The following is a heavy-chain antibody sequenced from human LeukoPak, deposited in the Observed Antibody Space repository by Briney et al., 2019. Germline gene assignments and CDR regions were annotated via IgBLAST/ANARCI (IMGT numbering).Heavy chain of an antibody. CDR1: GGSFSGFH. CDR3: ARGTVLRYFDWLLLRASRNYYYMDV. CDR2: INHSGGT. Sequence: TSETLSLTCAVYGGSFSGFHWNWIRQPPGKGLEWIGDINHSGGTHYNPSLTSRVTISVDPSKNQFSLNLTSVTAADTAVYYCARGTVLRYFDWLLLRASRNYYYMDVWGKGTTVTVSS. D-gene: IGHD3-9*01. V-gene: IGHV4-34*01. J-gene: IGHJ6*03.